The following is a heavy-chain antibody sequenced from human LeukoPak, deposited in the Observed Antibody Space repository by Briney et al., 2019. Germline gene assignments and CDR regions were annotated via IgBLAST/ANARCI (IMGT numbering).Heavy chain of an antibody. J-gene: IGHJ4*02. CDR3: AKLNYGQFDY. Sequence: GGSLRLSCAASGFTFSSYAMSWVRQAPGKGLEWASTISGSDGSTYYADSVKGRFTISRDDSKNTLYPQINSLRAEDTAVYYCAKLNYGQFDYWGQGTLVTVSS. D-gene: IGHD3-10*01. CDR1: GFTFSSYA. CDR2: ISGSDGST. V-gene: IGHV3-23*01.